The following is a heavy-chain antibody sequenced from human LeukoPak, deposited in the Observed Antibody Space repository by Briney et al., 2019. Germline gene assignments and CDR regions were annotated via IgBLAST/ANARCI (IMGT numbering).Heavy chain of an antibody. D-gene: IGHD1-26*01. CDR1: GFTFSNAW. V-gene: IGHV3-73*01. CDR2: IRSKANNYAT. CDR3: IRGAASGSYYGFDV. Sequence: GGSLRLSCAASGFTFSNAWTNWVRQAPGKGLEWVGRIRSKANNYATAYATSVKGRFTLSRDDSKNTAYLQMNSLKTEDTAVYYCIRGAASGSYYGFDVWGQGATVTVSS. J-gene: IGHJ6*02.